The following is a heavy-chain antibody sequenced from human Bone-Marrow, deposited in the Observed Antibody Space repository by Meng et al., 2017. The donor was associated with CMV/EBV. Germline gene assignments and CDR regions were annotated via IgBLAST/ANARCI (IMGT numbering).Heavy chain of an antibody. CDR2: INHSGST. CDR3: ARGTIHSINY. Sequence: SETLSLTCAVYGGSFSGYYWSWIRQPPGKGLEWIGEINHSGSTNYNPSLKSRVTISVDTSKNQFSLKLSSVTAADTAVYYCARGTIHSINYWGQGTLVTVSS. D-gene: IGHD3-3*01. V-gene: IGHV4-34*01. CDR1: GGSFSGYY. J-gene: IGHJ4*02.